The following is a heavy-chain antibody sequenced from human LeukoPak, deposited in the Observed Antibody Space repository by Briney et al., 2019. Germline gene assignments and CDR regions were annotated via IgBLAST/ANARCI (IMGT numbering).Heavy chain of an antibody. J-gene: IGHJ5*02. V-gene: IGHV4-39*01. D-gene: IGHD3-3*01. CDR3: ARSLGFGYFWSGGDWFDP. CDR1: GGSISSSSYY. Sequence: SETLSLTCTVSGGSISSSSYYWGWIRQPPGKGLEWIGSIYYSGSTYYNPSLKSRVTISVDTSKNQFSLKLSSVTAADTAVYYCARSLGFGYFWSGGDWFDPWGQGTLVTVSS. CDR2: IYYSGST.